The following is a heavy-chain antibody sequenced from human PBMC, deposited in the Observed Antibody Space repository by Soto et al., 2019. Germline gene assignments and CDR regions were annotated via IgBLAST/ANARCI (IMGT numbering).Heavy chain of an antibody. CDR3: ARRQEGWRDLDV. CDR1: GGSISSSSNH. J-gene: IGHJ6*04. Sequence: SETLSLTCTVSGGSISSSSNHWGWIRQPPGKGLEWIANIYYSENTYYNPSLKSRVTISVDTSKNQFSLKLSSVTAADTAVYYCARRQEGWRDLDVWGKGTTVTVSS. D-gene: IGHD6-19*01. CDR2: IYYSENT. V-gene: IGHV4-39*01.